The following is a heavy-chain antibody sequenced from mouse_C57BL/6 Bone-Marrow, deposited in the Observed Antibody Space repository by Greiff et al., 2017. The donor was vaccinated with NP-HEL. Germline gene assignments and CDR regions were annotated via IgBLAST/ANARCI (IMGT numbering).Heavy chain of an antibody. D-gene: IGHD1-1*01. CDR3: ALLLYYGSLYYFDY. J-gene: IGHJ2*01. CDR1: GYSFTDYN. CDR2: INPNYGTT. Sequence: EVQLQQSGPELVKPGASVKISCKASGYSFTDYNMNWVKQSNGKSLEWIGVINPNYGTTSYNQKFKGKATLTVDQSSSTAYMQLNSLTSEDSAVYYCALLLYYGSLYYFDYWGQGTTLTVSS. V-gene: IGHV1-39*01.